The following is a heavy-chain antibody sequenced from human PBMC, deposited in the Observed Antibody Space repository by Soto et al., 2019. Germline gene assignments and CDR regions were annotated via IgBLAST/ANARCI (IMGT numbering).Heavy chain of an antibody. J-gene: IGHJ6*02. CDR2: IRSKAYGGTT. CDR1: GFTFGDYA. CDR3: TSLNVLRFLEWNDYGMDV. D-gene: IGHD3-3*01. Sequence: LRLSCTASGFTFGDYAMSWVRQAPGKGLEWVGFIRSKAYGGTTEYAASVKGRFTISRDDSKSIAYLQMNSLKTEDTAVYYCTSLNVLRFLEWNDYGMDVWGQGTTVTVSS. V-gene: IGHV3-49*04.